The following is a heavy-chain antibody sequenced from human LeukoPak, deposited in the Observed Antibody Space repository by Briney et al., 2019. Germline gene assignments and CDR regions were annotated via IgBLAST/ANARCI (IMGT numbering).Heavy chain of an antibody. V-gene: IGHV1-8*01. CDR2: MNPNSGNT. D-gene: IGHD5-18*01. J-gene: IGHJ4*02. CDR1: GYTFTSYD. Sequence: GSVKVSCKASGYTFTSYDINWVRQATGQGLEWMGWMNPNSGNTDYAQKFKGRVTMTRNTSISTAYMELSRLRSEDTAVYYCARVRTEAWIQLWTKLYFFDYWGQGTLVTVSS. CDR3: ARVRTEAWIQLWTKLYFFDY.